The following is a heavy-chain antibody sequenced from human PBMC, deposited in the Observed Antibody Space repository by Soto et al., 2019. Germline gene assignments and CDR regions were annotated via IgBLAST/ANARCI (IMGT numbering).Heavy chain of an antibody. V-gene: IGHV3-53*01. CDR3: GRVFPTMPYYGEYSFDC. Sequence: EVQLVESGGGLIQPGGSLRLSCEASGFTVSDNYMSWVRQAPGKGLEWVSVIYSGGSIYYADSVKGRFTISRDNSKNTLYLKMKSLRAEDTAVYYCGRVFPTMPYYGEYSFDCWGQGTLVTVSS. J-gene: IGHJ4*02. CDR1: GFTVSDNY. CDR2: IYSGGSI. D-gene: IGHD3-10*01.